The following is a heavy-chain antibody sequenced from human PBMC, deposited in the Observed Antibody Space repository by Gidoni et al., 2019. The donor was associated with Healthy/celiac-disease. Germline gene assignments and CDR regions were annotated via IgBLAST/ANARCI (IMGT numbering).Heavy chain of an antibody. J-gene: IGHJ4*02. CDR3: AKGGGIAVAGTPDY. CDR1: GFTFSSYA. V-gene: IGHV3-23*01. CDR2: ISGSGGST. D-gene: IGHD6-19*01. Sequence: EVQLLESGGGLVQPGGSLRLSCAASGFTFSSYALSWVRQAPGKGLEWVSAISGSGGSTYYADSVKGRFTISRDNSKNTLYLQMNSLRAEDTAVYYCAKGGGIAVAGTPDYWGQGTLVTVSS.